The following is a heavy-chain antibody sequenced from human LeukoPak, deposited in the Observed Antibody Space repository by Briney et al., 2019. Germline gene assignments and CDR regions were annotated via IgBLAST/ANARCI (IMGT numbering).Heavy chain of an antibody. J-gene: IGHJ4*02. CDR1: GFTFSDYY. Sequence: GGSLRLSCAASGFTFSDYYMSWIRQAPGKGLEWVSYISSSGSTIYYADSLKGRFTISRDNAKNSLYLQMNSLRAEDTAVYYCARDLPYGDYVDYWGQGTLVTVSS. V-gene: IGHV3-11*01. CDR2: ISSSGSTI. CDR3: ARDLPYGDYVDY. D-gene: IGHD4-17*01.